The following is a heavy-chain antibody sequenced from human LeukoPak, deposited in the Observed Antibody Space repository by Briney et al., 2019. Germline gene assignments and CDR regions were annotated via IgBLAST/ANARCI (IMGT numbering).Heavy chain of an antibody. Sequence: SQTLSLTCTVSGASISSGNYYWSWIRQPAGKGLEWIGRIYASGSGNANYNPSLKSRVTISADTSENQFSLKLSSVTAADTAVYYCARVEFSGYEKYYFDYWGQGTLVTVSS. D-gene: IGHD5-12*01. CDR3: ARVEFSGYEKYYFDY. CDR2: IYASGSGNA. CDR1: GASISSGNYY. V-gene: IGHV4-61*02. J-gene: IGHJ4*02.